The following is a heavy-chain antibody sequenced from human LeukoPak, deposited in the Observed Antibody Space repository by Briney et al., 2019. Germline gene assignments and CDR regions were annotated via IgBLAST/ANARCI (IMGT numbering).Heavy chain of an antibody. V-gene: IGHV1-46*01. CDR2: INPSGGST. J-gene: IGHJ4*02. CDR1: GYTFTSYY. Sequence: ASVKVSCKASGYTFTSYYMHWVRQAPGQGLEGMGVINPSGGSTNYAQKFQGRVTMTRERYTSTVYMDLSTLRSEDTPVYYCARKSRRVTLFDYWGQGTLVTVSS. D-gene: IGHD2-21*02. CDR3: ARKSRRVTLFDY.